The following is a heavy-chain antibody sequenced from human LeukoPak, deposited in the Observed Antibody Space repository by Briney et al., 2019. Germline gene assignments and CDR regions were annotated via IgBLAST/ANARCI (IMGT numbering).Heavy chain of an antibody. CDR1: GYTLTELS. D-gene: IGHD1-26*01. CDR3: ATIVGEIYYFDY. Sequence: EASVKVSCKVSGYTLTELSMHWVRQAPGKGLEWMGGFDPEDGETIYAQKFQGRVTMTEDTSTDTAYMELSSLRSEDTAVYYCATIVGEIYYFDYWGQGTLVTVSS. V-gene: IGHV1-24*01. CDR2: FDPEDGET. J-gene: IGHJ4*02.